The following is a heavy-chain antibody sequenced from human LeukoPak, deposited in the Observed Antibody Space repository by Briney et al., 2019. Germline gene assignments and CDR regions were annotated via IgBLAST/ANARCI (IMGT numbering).Heavy chain of an antibody. CDR1: GGSFSGYY. V-gene: IGHV4-34*01. D-gene: IGHD5-12*01. J-gene: IGHJ3*02. CDR2: INHSGST. CDR3: AKVGPSGYSGYAPGAFDI. Sequence: PSETLSLTCAVYGGSFSGYYWSWIRQPPGKGLEWIGEINHSGSTNYNPSLKSRVTISVDTSKNQFSLKLSSVTAADTAVYYCAKVGPSGYSGYAPGAFDIWGQGTMVTVSS.